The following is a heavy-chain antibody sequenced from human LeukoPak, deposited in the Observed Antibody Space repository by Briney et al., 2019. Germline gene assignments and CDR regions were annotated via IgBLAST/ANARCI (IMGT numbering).Heavy chain of an antibody. J-gene: IGHJ4*02. V-gene: IGHV3-23*01. CDR2: ISGSGGGST. CDR1: GFTFSSYA. Sequence: GGSLRLSCAASGFTFSSYAMSWVRQAPGKGLEWVSGISGSGGGSTYYADSVKGRFTISRDNSKNTLYLQMNSLRAEDTAVYYCAFTNYYDSSGYYAPRLDFWGQGTLVTVSS. D-gene: IGHD3-22*01. CDR3: AFTNYYDSSGYYAPRLDF.